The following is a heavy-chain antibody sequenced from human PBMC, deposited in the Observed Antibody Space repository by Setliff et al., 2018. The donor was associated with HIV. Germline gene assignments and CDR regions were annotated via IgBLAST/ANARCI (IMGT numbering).Heavy chain of an antibody. Sequence: SETLSLTCGVSGYSINTSSYYWAWVRQPPGNELEWIGSIYHDGTTHYRSSLRSRAAISIDTSKSQISLKVRSVTAADTAVYFCAGHPVTSGWLSLNWFDPWGQGILVTVSS. J-gene: IGHJ5*01. CDR1: GYSINTSSYY. D-gene: IGHD6-19*01. CDR2: IYHDGTT. V-gene: IGHV4-39*07. CDR3: AGHPVTSGWLSLNWFDP.